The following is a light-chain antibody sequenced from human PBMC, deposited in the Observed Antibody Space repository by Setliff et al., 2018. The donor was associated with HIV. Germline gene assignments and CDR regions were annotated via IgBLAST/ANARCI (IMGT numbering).Light chain of an antibody. CDR3: SSYTSSSTYV. J-gene: IGLJ1*01. V-gene: IGLV2-14*01. CDR1: SSDVGGYNS. CDR2: DVS. Sequence: QSALTQPASVSGSPGQSITISCTGTSSDVGGYNSVSWYQQHPGKAPKLMISDVSKRPSGVSSRFSGSKSGNTASLTISGLQTEDEADYYCSSYTSSSTYVFGTGTKV.